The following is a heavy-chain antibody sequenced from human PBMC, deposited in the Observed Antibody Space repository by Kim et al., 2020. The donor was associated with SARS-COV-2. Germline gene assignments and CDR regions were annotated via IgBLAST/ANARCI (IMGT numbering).Heavy chain of an antibody. V-gene: IGHV3-48*02. CDR3: ARRTYYYDSSGYRQNDHFDY. J-gene: IGHJ4*02. D-gene: IGHD3-22*01. Sequence: RFTISRDNAKNSLYLQMNSLRDEDTAVYYCARRTYYYDSSGYRQNDHFDYWGQGTLVTVSS.